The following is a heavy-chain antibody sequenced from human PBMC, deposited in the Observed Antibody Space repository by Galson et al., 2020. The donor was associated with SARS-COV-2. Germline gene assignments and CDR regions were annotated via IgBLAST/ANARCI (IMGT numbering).Heavy chain of an antibody. CDR3: AKEVVWGAY. J-gene: IGHJ4*02. D-gene: IGHD3-16*01. CDR2: ISRSGENT. CDR1: GFTFDTYA. V-gene: IGHV3-23*01. Sequence: GESLKISCAVSGFTFDTYAMHWVSQGPGNGLEWVSAISRSGENTYYADSVKGRFTISRDNSKNTLYLQMNSLRGEDTAVYYCAKEVVWGAYWGQGTQVTVSS.